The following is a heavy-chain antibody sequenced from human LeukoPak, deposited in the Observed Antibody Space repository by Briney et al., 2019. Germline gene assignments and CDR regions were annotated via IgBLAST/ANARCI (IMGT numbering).Heavy chain of an antibody. V-gene: IGHV1-18*01. D-gene: IGHD3-22*01. J-gene: IGHJ4*02. CDR2: ITVYNGDT. CDR3: AREDYYDSGSSDY. Sequence: ASVKVSCKTSGYTFTDNVISWVRQAPGQGLEWMGWITVYNGDTNYAQKVRARVSMTTDASTNTAYMELRSLRSEDTAIYYCAREDYYDSGSSDYWGQGTLVTVSS. CDR1: GYTFTDNV.